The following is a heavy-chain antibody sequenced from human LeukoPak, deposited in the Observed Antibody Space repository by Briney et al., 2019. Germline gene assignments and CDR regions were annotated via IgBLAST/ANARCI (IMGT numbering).Heavy chain of an antibody. J-gene: IGHJ4*02. CDR1: GFAVSSNY. Sequence: GGSLRLSCAASGFAVSSNYMSWVRQAPGKGLEWVSVIYSGGSTYYADSVKGRFTISRDNSKNTLYLQMNSLRAEDTAVYYCARAPAAADPWYFDYWGQGTLVTVSS. CDR3: ARAPAAADPWYFDY. V-gene: IGHV3-66*01. D-gene: IGHD6-13*01. CDR2: IYSGGST.